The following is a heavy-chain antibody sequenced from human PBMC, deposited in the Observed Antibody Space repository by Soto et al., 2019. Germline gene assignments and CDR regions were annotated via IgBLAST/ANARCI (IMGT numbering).Heavy chain of an antibody. CDR1: GGSISSYY. D-gene: IGHD6-19*01. CDR2: IYYSGST. J-gene: IGHJ5*02. V-gene: IGHV4-59*08. Sequence: SETLSLTCTVSGGSISSYYWSWIRQPPGKGLEWIGYIYYSGSTNYNPSLKSRVTISVDTSKNQFSLKLSSVTAADTAVYYCARSRGTVAPYNWLDPWGQGTLVTVSS. CDR3: ARSRGTVAPYNWLDP.